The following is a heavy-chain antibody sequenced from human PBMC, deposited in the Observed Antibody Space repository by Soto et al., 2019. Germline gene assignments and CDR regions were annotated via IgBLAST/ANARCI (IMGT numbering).Heavy chain of an antibody. CDR3: ARGGAYYYDSSGYYRQNYYYYYGMDV. V-gene: IGHV1-18*01. CDR2: ISAYNGNT. CDR1: GYTFTSYG. J-gene: IGHJ6*02. D-gene: IGHD3-22*01. Sequence: QVQLVQSGAEVKKPGASVKVSCKASGYTFTSYGISWVRQAPGQGLEWMGWISAYNGNTNYAQKLQGRVTMTTETSTSTAYMELRSLRSDDTAVYYCARGGAYYYDSSGYYRQNYYYYYGMDVWGQGTTVTVSS.